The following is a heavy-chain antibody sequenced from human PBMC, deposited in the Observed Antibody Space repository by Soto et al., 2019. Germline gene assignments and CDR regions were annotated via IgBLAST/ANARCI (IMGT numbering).Heavy chain of an antibody. J-gene: IGHJ6*02. D-gene: IGHD3-10*02. CDR1: GYTFTGYY. Sequence: QVQLVQSGAEVKKPGASVKVSCKASGYTFTGYYMHWVRQAPGQGLEWMGWINPNSGGTNYAQKFQGWVTMNRDTSISTAYMELSRLRSDDMAVYYCAREDVADYYGMDVWGQGTTVTVSS. CDR2: INPNSGGT. V-gene: IGHV1-2*04. CDR3: AREDVADYYGMDV.